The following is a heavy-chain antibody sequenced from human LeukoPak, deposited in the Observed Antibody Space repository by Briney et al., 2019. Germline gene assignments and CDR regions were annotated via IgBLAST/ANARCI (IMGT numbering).Heavy chain of an antibody. Sequence: SETLSLTCAVYGGSFSGYYWSWIRQPPGKGLEWIGEINHRVSTNYNPSLKSRVTISVDTSKNQFSLKLSSVTAADTAVYYCARTIRSSWYIPYYMDVWGKGTTVTVSS. CDR1: GGSFSGYY. CDR2: INHRVST. CDR3: ARTIRSSWYIPYYMDV. V-gene: IGHV4-34*01. D-gene: IGHD6-13*01. J-gene: IGHJ6*03.